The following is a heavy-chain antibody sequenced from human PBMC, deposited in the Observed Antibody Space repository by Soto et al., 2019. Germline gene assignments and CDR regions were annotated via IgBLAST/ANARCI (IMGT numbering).Heavy chain of an antibody. J-gene: IGHJ6*03. Sequence: GGSLRLSCAASGFTFDDYAMHWVRQAPGKGLEWVSGISWNSGSIGYADSVKGRFTISRDNAKNSLYLQMNSLRAEDTALYYCAKDMGAKRYYYYMDVWGKGTTVTVSS. D-gene: IGHD3-16*01. CDR2: ISWNSGSI. CDR3: AKDMGAKRYYYYMDV. V-gene: IGHV3-9*01. CDR1: GFTFDDYA.